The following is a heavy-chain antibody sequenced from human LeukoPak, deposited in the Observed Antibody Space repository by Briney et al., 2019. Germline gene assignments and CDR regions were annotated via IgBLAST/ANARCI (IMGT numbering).Heavy chain of an antibody. CDR1: GGSISSYY. CDR3: ARASWGVFVY. D-gene: IGHD3-16*01. CDR2: IYYSGST. J-gene: IGHJ4*02. Sequence: SETLSHTCTVSGGSISSYYWSWIRQPPGKGLEWIGYIYYSGSTNYNPSLKSRVTISVDTSKNQFSLKLSSVTAADTAVYYCARASWGVFVYWSQGTLVTVSS. V-gene: IGHV4-59*01.